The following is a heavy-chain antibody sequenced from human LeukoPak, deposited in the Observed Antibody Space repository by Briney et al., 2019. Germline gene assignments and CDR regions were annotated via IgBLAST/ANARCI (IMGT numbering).Heavy chain of an antibody. CDR3: ARHDFDLPMIYSFFVH. CDR2: MHPTGDST. V-gene: IGHV1-46*01. Sequence: GASVTVSCKASGYTFTKYYMNWVRQAPGQGLEWMGIMHPTGDSTNYAQKFQGRVTLTRYTSTGTFYMELSSLTSEDTAVYYCARHDFDLPMIYSFFVHWGQGTLVTVSS. CDR1: GYTFTKYY. D-gene: IGHD3-3*01. J-gene: IGHJ5*02.